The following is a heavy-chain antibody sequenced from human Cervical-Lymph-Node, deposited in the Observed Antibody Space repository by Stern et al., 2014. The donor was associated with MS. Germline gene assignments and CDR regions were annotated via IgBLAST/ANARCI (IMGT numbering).Heavy chain of an antibody. J-gene: IGHJ4*02. Sequence: VQLVESGGGLVKPGRSLRLSCAASGFTFSDHFMSWIRRAPGKGLEWVSYISSSSSTIYYADSVKGRFTISRDNAKNLLYLQMNSLRVEDTAFYYCARDSGSSSGFLDYWGQGTLVTVSS. V-gene: IGHV3-11*01. CDR2: ISSSSSTI. D-gene: IGHD6-6*01. CDR1: GFTFSDHF. CDR3: ARDSGSSSGFLDY.